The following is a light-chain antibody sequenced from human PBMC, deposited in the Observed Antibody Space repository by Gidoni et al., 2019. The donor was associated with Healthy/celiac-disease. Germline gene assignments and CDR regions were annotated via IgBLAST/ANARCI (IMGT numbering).Light chain of an antibody. J-gene: IGKJ4*01. CDR3: MQGTHWLT. Sequence: DVVMTQSPLSLPVTLGQPASISCRSSQSLVYSDGHTYLNWFQQRPGQSPRRLIYKVSNRDSGVPDRFSGSGSGTDFTLKISRVEAEDVWVYYCMQGTHWLTFXGXTKVEIK. CDR1: QSLVYSDGHTY. CDR2: KVS. V-gene: IGKV2-30*01.